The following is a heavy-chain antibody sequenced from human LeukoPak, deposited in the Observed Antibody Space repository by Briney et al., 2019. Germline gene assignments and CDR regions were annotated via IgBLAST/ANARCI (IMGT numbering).Heavy chain of an antibody. J-gene: IGHJ4*02. V-gene: IGHV4-39*01. CDR2: IHFNGNT. Sequence: PSETLPLTCTVSGDSISGGTFYWGWVRQPPGQGLEWIGNIHFNGNTYYNPSLKSPVTISVDMPKNQFSLNLSSVTVADTAVYYCAGRVGATIWTGLHFWGQGILVTVSS. D-gene: IGHD1-26*01. CDR3: AGRVGATIWTGLHF. CDR1: GDSISGGTFY.